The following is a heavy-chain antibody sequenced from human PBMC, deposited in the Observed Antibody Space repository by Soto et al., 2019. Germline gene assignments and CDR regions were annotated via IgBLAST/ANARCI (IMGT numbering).Heavy chain of an antibody. CDR2: IIPNSGRA. CDR1: GYAFSGYY. CDR3: ARAAPNYDFWSGDYYYYGMDV. J-gene: IGHJ6*02. D-gene: IGHD3-3*01. Sequence: SVKASCKASGYAFSGYYIHWLRQAPGQGLEWIGGIIPNSGRANYAQKFQGRVTITADESTSTAYMELSSLRSEDTAVYYCARAAPNYDFWSGDYYYYGMDVWGQGTTVTVSS. V-gene: IGHV1-69*13.